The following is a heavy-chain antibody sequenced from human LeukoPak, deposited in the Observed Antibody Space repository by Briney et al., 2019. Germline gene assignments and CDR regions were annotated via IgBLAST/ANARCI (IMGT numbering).Heavy chain of an antibody. Sequence: SQTLSLTCTVSGASVSSTDYFGNWIRQPAGKGLEWIGRIYASGNTDYNPSLKSRVTMSLDTSKNQFSLNMNSATAADSAVYFCARYREGYNYVPHALDIWGQGTVVTVSS. CDR2: IYASGNT. CDR3: ARYREGYNYVPHALDI. CDR1: GASVSSTDYF. J-gene: IGHJ3*02. V-gene: IGHV4-61*02. D-gene: IGHD5-24*01.